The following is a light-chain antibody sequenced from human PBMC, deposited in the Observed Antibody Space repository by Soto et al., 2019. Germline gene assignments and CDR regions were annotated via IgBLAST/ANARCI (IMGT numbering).Light chain of an antibody. J-gene: IGKJ1*01. CDR3: QHYDSYSEA. V-gene: IGKV1-5*03. CDR2: KAS. CDR1: QGISQY. Sequence: DIHLTPSPSLLSASVGDRVTITCRASQGISQYVAWYQQKPGKAPKLLSYKASTLKSGVPSRFSGSGSGTEFTLTISSLQPDDFATYYCQHYDSYSEAFGQGTKGDIK.